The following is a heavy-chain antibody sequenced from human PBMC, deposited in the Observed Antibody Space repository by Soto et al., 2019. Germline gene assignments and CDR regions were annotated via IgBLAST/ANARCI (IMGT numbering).Heavy chain of an antibody. V-gene: IGHV4-30-4*01. CDR2: IYYSGNT. Sequence: QVQLQESGPGLVKPSQTLSLTCTVSGGSISSGAYYWRWIRQPPGKGLEWIGYIYYSGNTYYNPSLKSRVTISVDTSKDQFSLKLSSVTAADTAVYYCARDPVEGGMDVWCHGTTVTVSS. CDR3: ARDPVEGGMDV. CDR1: GGSISSGAYY. J-gene: IGHJ6*02.